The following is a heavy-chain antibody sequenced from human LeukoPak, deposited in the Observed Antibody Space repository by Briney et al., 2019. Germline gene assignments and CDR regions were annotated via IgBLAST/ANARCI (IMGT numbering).Heavy chain of an antibody. CDR1: GYTFTGYY. Sequence: GASVKVSCKASGYTFTGYYMHWVRQAPGQGLEWMGWINPNSGGTNYAQKFQGRVTMTRDTSISTAYMELSRLRSDDTAVYYCARDRVTRLYYFDYWGQGTLVTVSS. V-gene: IGHV1-2*02. D-gene: IGHD2-21*02. J-gene: IGHJ4*02. CDR3: ARDRVTRLYYFDY. CDR2: INPNSGGT.